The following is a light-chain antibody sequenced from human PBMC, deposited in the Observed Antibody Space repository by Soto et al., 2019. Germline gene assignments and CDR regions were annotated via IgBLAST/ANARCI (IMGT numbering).Light chain of an antibody. Sequence: QSALTQPPSASGSPGQSVTISCTGTSSDVGGYNYVSWYQQHPGKAPKLMIYEVSKRPSGVPDRFSGSKSGNTASLTVSGLQAEDEADYYCTSYAGDTSLGVLGVGTQLNVL. CDR1: SSDVGGYNY. V-gene: IGLV2-8*01. CDR2: EVS. CDR3: TSYAGDTSLGV. J-gene: IGLJ3*02.